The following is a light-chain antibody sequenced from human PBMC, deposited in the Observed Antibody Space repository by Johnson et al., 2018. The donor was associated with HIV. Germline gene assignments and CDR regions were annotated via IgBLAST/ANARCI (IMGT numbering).Light chain of an antibody. CDR3: GTWDSRLSPGGV. V-gene: IGLV1-51*01. CDR1: DSDIGNNY. J-gene: IGLJ1*01. Sequence: QSVLTQPPSVSAAPGPKVTISCFGSDSDIGNNYVSWYQQLPGTAPKLLIYDNNKRPSGIHDRFSGSKSRTSPPLRITGLQTGDEADYYSGTWDSRLSPGGVFATRTKVTVL. CDR2: DNN.